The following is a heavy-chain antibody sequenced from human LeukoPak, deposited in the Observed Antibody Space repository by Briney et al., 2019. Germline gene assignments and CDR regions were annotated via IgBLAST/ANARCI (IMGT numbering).Heavy chain of an antibody. D-gene: IGHD6-19*01. Sequence: SETLSLTCTVSGGSISSYSYYWGWIRQPPGKGLEWIGSIYYSGSTYNNPSLKSRVIISVDTSKNQFSLKLSSVTAADTAVYYCARPGSSGWYTGNWFDPWGQGTLVTVSS. CDR3: ARPGSSGWYTGNWFDP. J-gene: IGHJ5*02. CDR1: GGSISSYSYY. CDR2: IYYSGST. V-gene: IGHV4-39*01.